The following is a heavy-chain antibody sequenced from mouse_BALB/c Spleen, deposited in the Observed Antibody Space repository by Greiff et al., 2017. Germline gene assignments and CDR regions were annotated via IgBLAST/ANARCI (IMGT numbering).Heavy chain of an antibody. D-gene: IGHD1-1*01. V-gene: IGHV5-17*02. CDR3: ARSGTLRGYFDY. Sequence: EVKLQESGGGLVQPGGSRKLSCAASGFTFSSFGMHWVRQAPEKGLEWVAYISSGSSTIYYADTVKGRFTISRDNPKNTLFLQMTSLRSEDTAMYYCARSGTLRGYFDYWGQGTTLTVSS. J-gene: IGHJ2*01. CDR2: ISSGSSTI. CDR1: GFTFSSFG.